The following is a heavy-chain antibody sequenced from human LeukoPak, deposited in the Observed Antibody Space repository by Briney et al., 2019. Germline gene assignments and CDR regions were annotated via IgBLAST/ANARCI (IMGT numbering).Heavy chain of an antibody. J-gene: IGHJ4*02. Sequence: SGPTLVKPTQTLTLTFSFSGLSLSSSAVGVGWIRQPPGKALEWLALIYSDDDKRYSPSLKSTLTMNKETSKHQVVITMTNMDPLGTATYYCALSSGYDFDYWGQGTLVTVSS. CDR3: ALSSGYDFDY. CDR1: GLSLSSSAVG. D-gene: IGHD5-12*01. CDR2: IYSDDDK. V-gene: IGHV2-5*02.